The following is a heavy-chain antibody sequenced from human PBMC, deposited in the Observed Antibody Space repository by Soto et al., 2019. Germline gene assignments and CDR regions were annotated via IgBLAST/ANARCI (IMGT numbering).Heavy chain of an antibody. CDR3: ARDDYPYYDDSSGYHFDY. J-gene: IGHJ4*02. CDR2: ISSSSSTI. V-gene: IGHV3-48*01. Sequence: PGGSLRLSCAASGFTFNTYNMNWVRQAPGKGLEWVSYISSSSSTIHYADSVKGRLTISRDNAKNSLYLQMNSLRAEDTAVYYCARDDYPYYDDSSGYHFDYWGQGTLVTVSS. D-gene: IGHD3-22*01. CDR1: GFTFNTYN.